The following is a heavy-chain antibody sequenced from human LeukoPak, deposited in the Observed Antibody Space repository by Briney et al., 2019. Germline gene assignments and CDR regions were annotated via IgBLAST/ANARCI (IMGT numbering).Heavy chain of an antibody. CDR3: ARGFVDY. D-gene: IGHD6-6*01. Sequence: ASVKVSCKASGYTFTHYYVHWVRQAPGQGLEWMGWINPNSGGTDYAQKFQGRVTMTRDTSINTAYMELSRLTPDDTAVYFCARGFVDYWGQGTLLTVSS. V-gene: IGHV1-2*02. CDR1: GYTFTHYY. J-gene: IGHJ4*02. CDR2: INPNSGGT.